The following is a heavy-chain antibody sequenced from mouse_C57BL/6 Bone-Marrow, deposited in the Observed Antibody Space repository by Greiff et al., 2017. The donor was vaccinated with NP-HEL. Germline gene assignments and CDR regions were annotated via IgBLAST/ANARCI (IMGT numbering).Heavy chain of an antibody. CDR3: AKTGDYDGVWYFDV. J-gene: IGHJ1*03. D-gene: IGHD2-4*01. Sequence: QVQLKQLGPGQVQPSQSLSMTCTVSGFSLTTYGVHWVRQSPGKGLEWLGVIWRGGSTDYNAAFMSRLSITKDTSKSQVFFKMNSLQVDDTAMYYCAKTGDYDGVWYFDVWGTGTTVTVSS. CDR2: IWRGGST. CDR1: GFSLTTYG. V-gene: IGHV2-5*01.